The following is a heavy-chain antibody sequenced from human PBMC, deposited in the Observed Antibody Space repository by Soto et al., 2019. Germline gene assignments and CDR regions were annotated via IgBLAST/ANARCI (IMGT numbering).Heavy chain of an antibody. CDR3: SIVRVADSALDH. V-gene: IGHV3-30*03. CDR1: GFIFSNNG. D-gene: IGHD3-10*02. CDR2: LSYDGSET. J-gene: IGHJ4*02. Sequence: PGGSLRLSCVGSGFIFSNNGMHWVRQTPGKGLEWVAFLSYDGSETFYADSVKGRSTVSRDNSKNTLFLHMRNLRRDDTAVYYCSIVRVADSALDHWGQGTLVTVSS.